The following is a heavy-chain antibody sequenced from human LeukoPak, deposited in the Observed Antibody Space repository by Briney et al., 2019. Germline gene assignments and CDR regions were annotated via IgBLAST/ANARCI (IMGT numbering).Heavy chain of an antibody. Sequence: ASVKVSCKASGYTFSHYGMQWVRQAPGQTPEWMGWLNAGNGDTKYSQKFQGRVTMTRDTSATTAYMELNSLRSEDTAVYYCAREERRFVRCSSTSCSVEYNWFDPWGQGTLVTVSS. CDR2: LNAGNGDT. V-gene: IGHV1-3*01. J-gene: IGHJ5*02. D-gene: IGHD2-2*01. CDR3: AREERRFVRCSSTSCSVEYNWFDP. CDR1: GYTFSHYG.